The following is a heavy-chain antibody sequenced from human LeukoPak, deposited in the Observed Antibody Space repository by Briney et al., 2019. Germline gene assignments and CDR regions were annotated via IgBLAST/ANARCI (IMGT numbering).Heavy chain of an antibody. J-gene: IGHJ4*02. D-gene: IGHD3-22*01. CDR2: INGGGGIT. CDR1: GFTFSNYA. Sequence: GGSLRLSCAASGFTFSNYAMSWVRHSPGKGLEWISDINGGGGITYHADSVKGRFTISRDNSKNTLFMQMNSLRAEDTAVYYCAKETGYEGSGYFFDCWGQGTLVTVSS. V-gene: IGHV3-23*01. CDR3: AKETGYEGSGYFFDC.